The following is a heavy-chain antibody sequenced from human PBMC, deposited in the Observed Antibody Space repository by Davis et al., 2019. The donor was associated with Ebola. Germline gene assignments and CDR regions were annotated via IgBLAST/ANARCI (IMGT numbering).Heavy chain of an antibody. D-gene: IGHD2-2*01. CDR3: AKGGIVVVPAAVDRRSAFDY. J-gene: IGHJ4*02. Sequence: PGGSLRLSCAASGFTFSSYAMSWVRQAPGKGLEWASSISGSGGSTYYADSVKGRFTISRDNSKNTLYLQVNSLRAEDTAVYYCAKGGIVVVPAAVDRRSAFDYWGQETLITVSS. CDR2: ISGSGGST. CDR1: GFTFSSYA. V-gene: IGHV3-23*01.